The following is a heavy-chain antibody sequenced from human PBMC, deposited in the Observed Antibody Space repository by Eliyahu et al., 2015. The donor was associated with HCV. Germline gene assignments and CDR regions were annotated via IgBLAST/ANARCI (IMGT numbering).Heavy chain of an antibody. CDR1: GDSVSSNSAA. V-gene: IGHV6-1*01. Sequence: QVQLQQSGPGLVKPSQTLSLTCAISGDSVSSNSAAWNWIRXSPSRGLEWLGRTYYRSKWYNDYAVSVKSRITINPDTSKNQFSLQLNSVTPEDTAVYYCAREASLKWYGSGWYKAFDIWGQGTMVTVSS. D-gene: IGHD6-19*01. CDR2: TYYRSKWYN. CDR3: AREASLKWYGSGWYKAFDI. J-gene: IGHJ3*02.